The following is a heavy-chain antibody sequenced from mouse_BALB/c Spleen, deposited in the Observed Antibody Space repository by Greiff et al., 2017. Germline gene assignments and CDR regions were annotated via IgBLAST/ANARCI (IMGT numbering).Heavy chain of an antibody. CDR2: IRSKSNNYAT. V-gene: IGHV10-1*02. CDR1: GFTFNTYA. CDR3: VRHWAMDY. J-gene: IGHJ4*01. Sequence: VQLKESGGGLVQPKGSLKLSCAASGFTFNTYAMNWVRQAPGKGLEWVARIRSKSNNYATYYADSVKDRFTISRDDSQSMLYLQMNNLKTEDTAMYYCVRHWAMDYWGQGTSVTVSS.